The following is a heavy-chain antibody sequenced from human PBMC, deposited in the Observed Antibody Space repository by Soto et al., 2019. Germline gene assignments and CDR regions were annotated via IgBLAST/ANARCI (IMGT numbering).Heavy chain of an antibody. Sequence: QVQLVQSGAEVKKPGASVKVSCKASGYTFTSYYMHWVRQAPGQGLEWMGIINPSGGSTSYAQKFQGRVTMTRDTSTSTVYMELSILRSEDTAVYYCARTTVTKDDAFDIWGQWTMVTVSS. CDR2: INPSGGST. V-gene: IGHV1-46*03. CDR3: ARTTVTKDDAFDI. D-gene: IGHD4-17*01. J-gene: IGHJ3*02. CDR1: GYTFTSYY.